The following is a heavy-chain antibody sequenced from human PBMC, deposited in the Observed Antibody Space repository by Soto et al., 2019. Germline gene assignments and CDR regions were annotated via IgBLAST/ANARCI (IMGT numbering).Heavy chain of an antibody. V-gene: IGHV1-18*04. D-gene: IGHD6-19*01. CDR3: ARRRSSGWYDDAFDI. CDR2: ISAYNGNT. CDR1: GYTFTSYG. Sequence: QVQLVQSGAEVKKPGASVKVSCKASGYTFTSYGISWVRQAPGQGLEWMGWISAYNGNTNYAQKRQGRVTMTTDTSTSTAYMDLWSLRSDGTAVYYCARRRSSGWYDDAFDIWGQGTMVTVSS. J-gene: IGHJ3*02.